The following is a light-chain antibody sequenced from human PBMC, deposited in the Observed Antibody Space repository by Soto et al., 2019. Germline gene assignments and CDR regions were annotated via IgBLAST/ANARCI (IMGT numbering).Light chain of an antibody. CDR1: SSDIGGYNS. J-gene: IGLJ1*01. Sequence: QSVLTQSPSASGSPGQSVTISCTGTSSDIGGYNSVSWYQQHPGKAPKVMIYDVSKRPSGVPDRFSGSKSGNTASLTVSALQAEDEADYYCSSYTDRNNLLFGTGTKVTVL. CDR2: DVS. CDR3: SSYTDRNNLL. V-gene: IGLV2-8*01.